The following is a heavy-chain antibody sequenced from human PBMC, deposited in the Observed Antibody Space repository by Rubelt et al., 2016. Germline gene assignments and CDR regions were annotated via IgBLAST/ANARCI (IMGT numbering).Heavy chain of an antibody. CDR3: AREPGKVKNWYFDL. Sequence: QAQLVQSGAEVKKPGASVKVSCKASGYTFTGYYMHWVRQAPGQGLEWMGWINPNSGGTTYARTFQGCVTLTRAPPTITAVMGLSRLRSDDTAVYYCAREPGKVKNWYFDLWGRGTLVTVSS. V-gene: IGHV1-2*04. D-gene: IGHD3-22*01. J-gene: IGHJ2*01. CDR1: GYTFTGYY. CDR2: INPNSGGT.